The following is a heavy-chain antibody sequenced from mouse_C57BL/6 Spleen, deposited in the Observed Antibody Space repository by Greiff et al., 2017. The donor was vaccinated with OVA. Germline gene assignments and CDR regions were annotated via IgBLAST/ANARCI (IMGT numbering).Heavy chain of an antibody. Sequence: QVQLQQPGAELVRPGSSVKLSCKASGYTFTSYWMDWVKQRPGQGLEWIGNIYPSDSETHYNQKFKDKATLTVDKSSSTAYMQLSSLTSEDSAVYYCARSGSSYDYYAMDYWGQGTSVTVSS. J-gene: IGHJ4*01. CDR3: ARSGSSYDYYAMDY. V-gene: IGHV1-61*01. CDR1: GYTFTSYW. D-gene: IGHD1-1*01. CDR2: IYPSDSET.